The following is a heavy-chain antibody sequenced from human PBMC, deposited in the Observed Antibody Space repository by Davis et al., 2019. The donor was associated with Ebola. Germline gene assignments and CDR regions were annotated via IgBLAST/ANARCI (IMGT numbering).Heavy chain of an antibody. J-gene: IGHJ4*02. CDR1: GGSISSGGYY. V-gene: IGHV4-31*03. CDR2: IYYSGST. D-gene: IGHD5-18*01. Sequence: LRLSCTVSGGSISSGGYYWSWIRQHPGKGLEWIGYIYYSGSTYYNPSLKSRVTISGDTSKNHFSLKLSSVTAADTAVYYCAREGSVDKAMVGIFDYWGQGTLVTVSS. CDR3: AREGSVDKAMVGIFDY.